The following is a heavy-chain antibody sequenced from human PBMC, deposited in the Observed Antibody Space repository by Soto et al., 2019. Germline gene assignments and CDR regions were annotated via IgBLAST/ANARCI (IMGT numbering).Heavy chain of an antibody. Sequence: PGGSLRLSCAASGFPFSSYDMSWVRQAPGKGLEWVSAVSGSGTATYYADSVRGRFTISRDNSKNTLYLQMNSLRAEDTAVYYCADPGSGWSWGQGTLVTVSS. J-gene: IGHJ5*02. D-gene: IGHD6-19*01. CDR2: VSGSGTAT. V-gene: IGHV3-23*01. CDR3: ADPGSGWS. CDR1: GFPFSSYD.